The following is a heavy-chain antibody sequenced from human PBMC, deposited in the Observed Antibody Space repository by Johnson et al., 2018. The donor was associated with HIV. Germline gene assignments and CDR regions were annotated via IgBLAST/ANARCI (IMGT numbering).Heavy chain of an antibody. CDR1: GFTFSSYG. J-gene: IGHJ3*02. Sequence: QVQLVESGGGVVQPGGSLRLSCAASGFTFSSYGMHWVRQAPGKGLEWVSFIRYDGSEKYYVDSVKGRFTISRDNAKNSLYLQMNSLRAEDTAVYYCARDQRHIAAAGPPDAFDIWGQGTMVTVSS. V-gene: IGHV3-30*02. CDR2: IRYDGSEK. D-gene: IGHD6-13*01. CDR3: ARDQRHIAAAGPPDAFDI.